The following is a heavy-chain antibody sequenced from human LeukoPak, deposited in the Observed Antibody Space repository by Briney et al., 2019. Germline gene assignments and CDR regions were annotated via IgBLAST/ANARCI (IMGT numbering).Heavy chain of an antibody. CDR1: GGTFSSYA. V-gene: IGHV1-69*05. CDR3: ARAGYSNSWYVGGWFDP. D-gene: IGHD6-13*01. J-gene: IGHJ5*02. Sequence: SVKVSCKASGGTFSSYAISWVRQAPGQGLEWMGGIIPIFGTANYAQKFQGRATITTDESTSTAYMELSSLRSEDTAVYYCARAGYSNSWYVGGWFDPWGQGTLVTVSS. CDR2: IIPIFGTA.